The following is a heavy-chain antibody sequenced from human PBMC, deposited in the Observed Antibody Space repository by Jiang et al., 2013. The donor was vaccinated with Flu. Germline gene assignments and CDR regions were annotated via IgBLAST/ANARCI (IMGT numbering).Heavy chain of an antibody. Sequence: VQLVESGGGVVQPGRSLRLSCAASNALHWVRQAPGMGLEWVTVISHDGNDKHYADSVKGRFTISRDNSKNTLYLQMNSLRAEDTAVYYCADLGYYYDSSGYSPTWFDPGAREPWSSSPQ. J-gene: IGHJ5*02. CDR3: ADLGYYYDSSGYSPTWFDP. CDR2: ISHDGNDK. D-gene: IGHD3-22*01. V-gene: IGHV3-30-3*01.